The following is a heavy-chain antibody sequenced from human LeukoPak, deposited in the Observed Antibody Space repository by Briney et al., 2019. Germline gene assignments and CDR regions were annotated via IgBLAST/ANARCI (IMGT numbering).Heavy chain of an antibody. D-gene: IGHD6-6*01. CDR2: ITWYNGFI. Sequence: GRSLRLFCAASGFTFDDYAMLWVRQAPGKGLEWVSGITWYNGFIEYADSVKGRFTISRDNAKNSLILQMNSLRPEDTALYYCAKVRSLSLAATEPLDYWGQGTLVTVSS. J-gene: IGHJ4*02. V-gene: IGHV3-9*01. CDR3: AKVRSLSLAATEPLDY. CDR1: GFTFDDYA.